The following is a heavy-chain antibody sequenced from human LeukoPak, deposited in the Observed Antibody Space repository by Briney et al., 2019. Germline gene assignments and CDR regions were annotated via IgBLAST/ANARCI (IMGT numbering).Heavy chain of an antibody. CDR3: ARDSPGYLAYDS. CDR1: GFTFSTYW. D-gene: IGHD1-1*01. J-gene: IGHJ4*02. Sequence: GGSLRLSCAASGFTFSTYWMTSVCQAPGKGPEWVANIKEDGRATYYVDSVKGRSTISRDNAKKSLYLQMNSLRAEDTAVYYCARDSPGYLAYDSWGQGALVTVAS. CDR2: IKEDGRAT. V-gene: IGHV3-7*04.